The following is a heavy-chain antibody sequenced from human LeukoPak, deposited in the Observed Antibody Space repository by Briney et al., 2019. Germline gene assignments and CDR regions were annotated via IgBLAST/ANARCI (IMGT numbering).Heavy chain of an antibody. CDR2: IYISGST. CDR1: GGSISSGSYY. CDR3: ARDRGTWNDDGFDY. D-gene: IGHD1-1*01. V-gene: IGHV4-61*02. Sequence: KSSETLSLTCTVSGGSISSGSYYWSWIRQPAGKGLEWIGRIYISGSTNYNPSLKSRVTMSVDTSKNQFSLKLSSVTAADTAVYYCARDRGTWNDDGFDYWGQGTLVTVSS. J-gene: IGHJ4*02.